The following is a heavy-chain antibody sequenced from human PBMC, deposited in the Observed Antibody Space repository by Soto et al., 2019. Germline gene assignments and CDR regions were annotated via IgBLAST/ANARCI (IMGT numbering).Heavy chain of an antibody. CDR1: GYTFTSYG. D-gene: IGHD2-2*01. CDR2: ISAYNGNT. Sequence: ASVKVSCKASGYTFTSYGISWVRQAPGQGLEWMGWISAYNGNTNYAQKFQGRVTMTTDTSTSTAYMELRSLRSDDTAVYYCARDYCSSIRCSRYDHFDDWGQGTLVTVSS. J-gene: IGHJ4*02. CDR3: ARDYCSSIRCSRYDHFDD. V-gene: IGHV1-18*01.